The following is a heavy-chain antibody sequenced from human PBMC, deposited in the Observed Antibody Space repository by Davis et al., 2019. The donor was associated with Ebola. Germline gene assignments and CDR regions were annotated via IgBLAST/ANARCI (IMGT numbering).Heavy chain of an antibody. CDR2: IYSGGST. V-gene: IGHV3-66*01. D-gene: IGHD6-13*01. CDR3: ARDSVAAPIYYYYGMDV. Sequence: GESLKISCAASGFTVSSNYMSWVRQAPGKGLEWVSVIYSGGSTYYADSVKGRFTISRDNSKNTLYLQMNSLRAEDTAVYYCARDSVAAPIYYYYGMDVWGQGTTVTVSS. J-gene: IGHJ6*02. CDR1: GFTVSSNY.